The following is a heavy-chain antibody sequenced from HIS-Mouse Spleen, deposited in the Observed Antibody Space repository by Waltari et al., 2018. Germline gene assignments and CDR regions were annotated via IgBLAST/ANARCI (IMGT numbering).Heavy chain of an antibody. CDR2: INPNSGGT. CDR3: ARGSGRWELLLPNWFDP. D-gene: IGHD1-26*01. Sequence: QLQLVQAGAEVKKPGASVKAPCKASGYTFTGYYLHWRRQAPGQGLEWMGWINPNSGGTNYAQKFQGRVTMTRDTSISTAYMELSRLRSDDTAVYYCARGSGRWELLLPNWFDPWGQGTLVTVSS. CDR1: GYTFTGYY. J-gene: IGHJ5*02. V-gene: IGHV1-2*02.